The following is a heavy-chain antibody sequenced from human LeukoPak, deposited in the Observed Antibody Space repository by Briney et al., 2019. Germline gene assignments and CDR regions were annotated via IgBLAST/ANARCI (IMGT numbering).Heavy chain of an antibody. J-gene: IGHJ4*02. V-gene: IGHV3-48*01. CDR2: ISGRSSTK. CDR3: ARVRLDSGTYSLYY. Sequence: PGGSLRLSCAASGFTFSSYSMNWARQAPGKGLEWVSYISGRSSTKYYADSVKGRFTISRDNAENSLYLQMNSLRVEDTAVYYCARVRLDSGTYSLYYWGQGTLVTVSS. D-gene: IGHD3-10*01. CDR1: GFTFSSYS.